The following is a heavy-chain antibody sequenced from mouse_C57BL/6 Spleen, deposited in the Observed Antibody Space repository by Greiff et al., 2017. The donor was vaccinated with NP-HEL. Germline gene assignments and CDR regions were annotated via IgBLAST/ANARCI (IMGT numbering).Heavy chain of an antibody. CDR3: ARRPLIYDGYYGYFDY. CDR2: IDPSDSET. D-gene: IGHD2-3*01. Sequence: QVQLQQPGAELVRPGSSVKLSCKASGYTFTSYWMHWVKQRPIQGLEWIGNIDPSDSETHYNQKFKDKATLTVDKSSSTAYMQLSSLTSEDSAVYYCARRPLIYDGYYGYFDYWGQGTTLTVSS. CDR1: GYTFTSYW. J-gene: IGHJ2*01. V-gene: IGHV1-52*01.